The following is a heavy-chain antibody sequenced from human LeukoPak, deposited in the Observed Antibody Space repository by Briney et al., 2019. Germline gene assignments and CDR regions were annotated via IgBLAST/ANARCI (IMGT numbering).Heavy chain of an antibody. J-gene: IGHJ2*01. CDR3: ARAFLYYDILTGYSGYFDL. CDR1: GGSISSSSYY. CDR2: IYYSGST. D-gene: IGHD3-9*01. V-gene: IGHV4-39*07. Sequence: SETLSLTCTVSGGSISSSSYYWGWIRQPPGKGLEWIGSIYYSGSTYYNPSPKSRVTISVDTSKKQFSLKVNSVTAADTAVYYCARAFLYYDILTGYSGYFDLWGRGTLVTVSS.